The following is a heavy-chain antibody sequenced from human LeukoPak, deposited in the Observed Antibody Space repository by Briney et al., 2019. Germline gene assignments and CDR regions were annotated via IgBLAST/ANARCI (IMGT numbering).Heavy chain of an antibody. Sequence: ASVKVSCKVSGYTLTELSMHWVRQAPGKGLEWMGGFDPEDGETIYAQKFQGRVTMTEDTSTDTAYMELSSLRSEDTAVYYCAKLIQAAISEIHYYYGMDVWGQGTTVTVSS. CDR2: FDPEDGET. CDR3: AKLIQAAISEIHYYYGMDV. V-gene: IGHV1-24*01. D-gene: IGHD3-9*01. J-gene: IGHJ6*02. CDR1: GYTLTELS.